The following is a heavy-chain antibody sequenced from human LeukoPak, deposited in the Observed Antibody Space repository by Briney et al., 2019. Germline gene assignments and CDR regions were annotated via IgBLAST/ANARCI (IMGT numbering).Heavy chain of an antibody. Sequence: GGSLRLSCAASGFTFSSYWMHWVRQAPGKGLVWVSRINSDGSSTSCADSVKGRFTISRDNAKNTLYLQMNSLRAEDTAVYYCARGVTGYYYDSSGSYFDYWGQGTLVTVSS. CDR1: GFTFSSYW. J-gene: IGHJ4*02. CDR2: INSDGSST. CDR3: ARGVTGYYYDSSGSYFDY. D-gene: IGHD3-22*01. V-gene: IGHV3-74*01.